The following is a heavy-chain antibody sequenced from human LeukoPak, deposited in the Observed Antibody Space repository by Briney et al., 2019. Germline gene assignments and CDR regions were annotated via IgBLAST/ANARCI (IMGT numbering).Heavy chain of an antibody. D-gene: IGHD3-9*01. J-gene: IGHJ6*04. CDR1: GFTFSSYW. CDR3: ARGKLLRYFDWLSYGMDV. Sequence: PGGSLRLSCAASGFTFSSYWISWVRQAPGKGMEWVANIKQDGSEKYYVDSVKDRFTISRDNAKNSLYLQRNSLKADDTAGYYCARGKLLRYFDWLSYGMDVWGKGTTVTVSS. V-gene: IGHV3-7*03. CDR2: IKQDGSEK.